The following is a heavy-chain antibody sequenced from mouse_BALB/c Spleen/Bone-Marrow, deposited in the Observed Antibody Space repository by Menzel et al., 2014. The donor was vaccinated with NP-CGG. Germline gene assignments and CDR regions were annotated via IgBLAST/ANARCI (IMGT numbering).Heavy chain of an antibody. D-gene: IGHD1-1*01. V-gene: IGHV1-5*01. CDR3: TRKLPAMDY. J-gene: IGHJ4*01. CDR1: GYSFTTFW. Sequence: EVQLQQSGTVLARPGASVKMSCKASGYSFTTFWMHWVKQRPGQGLEWIGAIYPGNNDTSYNQKFKGKAKLTAVASASTAYMELSSLTNEDSAVYYCTRKLPAMDYWGQGTSLTVSS. CDR2: IYPGNNDT.